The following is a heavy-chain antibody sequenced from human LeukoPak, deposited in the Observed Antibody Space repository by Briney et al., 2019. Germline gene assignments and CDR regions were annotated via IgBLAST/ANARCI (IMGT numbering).Heavy chain of an antibody. J-gene: IGHJ4*02. CDR3: ARDRGSSGWYEFDS. V-gene: IGHV3-7*01. Sequence: HPGGSLRLSCAASGFTFSSYAMSWVRQAPGKGLEWVANIKQDGSEKYYVDSVKGRFTISRDNAKNSLYLQMNSLRAEDTAVYYCARDRGSSGWYEFDSWGQGTLVTVSS. D-gene: IGHD6-19*01. CDR2: IKQDGSEK. CDR1: GFTFSSYA.